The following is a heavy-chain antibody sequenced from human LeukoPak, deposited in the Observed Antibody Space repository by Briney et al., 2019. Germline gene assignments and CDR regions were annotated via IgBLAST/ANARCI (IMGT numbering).Heavy chain of an antibody. D-gene: IGHD6-19*01. Sequence: GGSLRLSCAASGITVSNNYMSWVRQAPGKGLEWVSVIYSGGSTHYADSVKGRFTISRDNSKNTLYLQMNSLRAEDTAVYYCARGNSGCSCPYYWGQGTLVTVSS. CDR3: ARGNSGCSCPYY. CDR2: IYSGGST. CDR1: GITVSNNY. J-gene: IGHJ4*02. V-gene: IGHV3-66*01.